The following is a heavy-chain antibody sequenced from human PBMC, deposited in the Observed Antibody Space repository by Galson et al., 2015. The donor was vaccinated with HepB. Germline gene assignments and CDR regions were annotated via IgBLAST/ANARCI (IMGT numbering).Heavy chain of an antibody. CDR1: GYSFTSYW. Sequence: QSGAEVKKPGESLKISCKGSGYSFTSYWIGWVRQVPGKGLEWMGIIYPGDSDTRYSPSFQGQVTISADKSISTAYLQWSSLKASDTAMYYCARHEGPLLWFREVRYWFDPWGQGTLVTVSS. D-gene: IGHD3-10*01. J-gene: IGHJ5*02. CDR2: IYPGDSDT. V-gene: IGHV5-51*01. CDR3: ARHEGPLLWFREVRYWFDP.